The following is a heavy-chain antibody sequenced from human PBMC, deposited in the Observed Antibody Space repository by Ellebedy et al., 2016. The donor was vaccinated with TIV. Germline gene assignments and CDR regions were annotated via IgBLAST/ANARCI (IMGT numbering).Heavy chain of an antibody. CDR1: GDSMSSYC. D-gene: IGHD5-12*01. CDR3: ASSAGYDFPYDY. CDR2: LYYSGST. J-gene: IGHJ4*02. V-gene: IGHV4-59*01. Sequence: SETLSLXCTVSGDSMSSYCWSWIRQPPGKGLEWIGYLYYSGSTKYNPSLKSRATISVDTSKNQVSLKLSSMTAADTAVYYCASSAGYDFPYDYWGQGTLVTVSS.